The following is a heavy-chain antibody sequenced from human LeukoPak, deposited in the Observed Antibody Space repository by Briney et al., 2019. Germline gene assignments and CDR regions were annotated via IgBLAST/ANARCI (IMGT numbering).Heavy chain of an antibody. CDR1: GFTFSSYR. Sequence: GGSLRLSCAASGFTFSSYRMSWVPQAPGKGLEGVANIKQYGSEKLYVDSVKGRFTIYRDNAKNSLYLQMNSLRAEDSAVYYCARDRGLGYCSGGSCSDHYYYYYMDVWGKGTTVTVSS. CDR2: IKQYGSEK. J-gene: IGHJ6*03. V-gene: IGHV3-7*01. CDR3: ARDRGLGYCSGGSCSDHYYYYYMDV. D-gene: IGHD2-15*01.